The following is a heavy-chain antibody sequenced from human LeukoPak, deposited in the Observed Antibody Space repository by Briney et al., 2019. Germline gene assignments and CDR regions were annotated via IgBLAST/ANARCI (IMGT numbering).Heavy chain of an antibody. CDR3: ASRYSSSWRYYYMDA. CDR2: INHSGST. D-gene: IGHD6-13*01. V-gene: IGHV4-34*01. Sequence: SETLSLTCAVYGGSFSGYYWSWIRQPPGKGLEWIGEINHSGSTNYNPSLKSRVTISVDTSKNQFSLKLSSVTAADTAVYYCASRYSSSWRYYYMDAWGKGTTVTVSS. CDR1: GGSFSGYY. J-gene: IGHJ6*03.